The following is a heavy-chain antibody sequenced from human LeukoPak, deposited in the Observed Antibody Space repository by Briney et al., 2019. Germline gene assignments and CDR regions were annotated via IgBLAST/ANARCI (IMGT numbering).Heavy chain of an antibody. CDR2: ISAYNGNT. CDR1: GYTFTSYG. J-gene: IGHJ5*02. D-gene: IGHD3-22*01. CDR3: ARYYYDSSGYYLDP. V-gene: IGHV1-18*01. Sequence: VASVKVSCKASGYTFTSYGISWVRQAPGQGLEWMGWISAYNGNTNYAQKLQGRVTMTTDTSTSTAYMELSRLRSDDTAVYYCARYYYDSSGYYLDPWGQGTLVTVSS.